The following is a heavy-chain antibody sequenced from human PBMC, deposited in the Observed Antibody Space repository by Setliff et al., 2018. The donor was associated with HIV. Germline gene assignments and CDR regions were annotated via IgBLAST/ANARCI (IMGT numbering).Heavy chain of an antibody. V-gene: IGHV3-72*01. CDR1: GFTFSDHY. Sequence: GGSLRLSCAASGFTFSDHYMDWVRQAPGKGLEWVGRTKNKDNSFTTEYAASVKGRFTISRDDSKNSLSLHMNSLKTEDTAVYYCAVWIREVISWGRGTLVTISS. CDR2: TKNKDNSFTT. CDR3: AVWIREVIS. J-gene: IGHJ5*02. D-gene: IGHD3-10*01.